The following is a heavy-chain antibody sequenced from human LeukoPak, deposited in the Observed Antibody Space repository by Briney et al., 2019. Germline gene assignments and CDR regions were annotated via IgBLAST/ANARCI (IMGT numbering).Heavy chain of an antibody. CDR3: ARESDYGGNSGY. CDR1: GFTFSSYA. D-gene: IGHD4-23*01. Sequence: PGGSLRLSCAASGFTFSSYAMHWVRQAPGKGLEWVAVISYDGSNKYYADSVKGRFTISRDNSKNSLYLQMCSLRAEDTAVYYCARESDYGGNSGYWGQGTPVTVSS. CDR2: ISYDGSNK. V-gene: IGHV3-30*04. J-gene: IGHJ4*02.